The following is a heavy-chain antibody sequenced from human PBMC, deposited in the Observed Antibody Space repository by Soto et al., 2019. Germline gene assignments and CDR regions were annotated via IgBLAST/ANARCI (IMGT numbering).Heavy chain of an antibody. V-gene: IGHV5-51*01. J-gene: IGHJ6*02. CDR1: VYTFLTYW. D-gene: IGHD3-10*01. Sequence: GESLKISCKGSVYTFLTYWVGWVRQMHGQGLEWMGIINPADSDTRYSPSFQGQVTISADKSISTAYLQWSSLKASDTAIYYCSRLTRARGLNSFYAMDVWGQGATVTVSS. CDR3: SRLTRARGLNSFYAMDV. CDR2: INPADSDT.